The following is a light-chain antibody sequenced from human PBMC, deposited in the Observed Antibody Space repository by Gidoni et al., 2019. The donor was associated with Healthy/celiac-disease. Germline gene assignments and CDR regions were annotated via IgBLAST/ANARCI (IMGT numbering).Light chain of an antibody. CDR2: GNS. CDR3: QSYDSSLSGSYVV. J-gene: IGLJ2*01. Sequence: QSVLPHPPSVSGAPGQRVTISCTGSSSNIGAGYDVPWYQQLPGTAPKLLIYGNSNRPSGVPDRFSGSKSGTSASLAITGLQAEDEADYYCQSYDSSLSGSYVVFGGGTKLTVL. CDR1: SSNIGAGYD. V-gene: IGLV1-40*01.